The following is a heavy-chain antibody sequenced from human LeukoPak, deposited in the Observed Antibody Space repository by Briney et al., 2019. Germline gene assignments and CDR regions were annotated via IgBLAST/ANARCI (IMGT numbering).Heavy chain of an antibody. J-gene: IGHJ4*02. CDR3: ARDPSPYYYDSGSPTDY. V-gene: IGHV3-21*01. CDR2: ISSSSSYI. D-gene: IGHD3-10*01. CDR1: GFTFSSYS. Sequence: GGSLRLSCAASGFTFSSYSMNWVRQAPGKGLEWVSSISSSSSYIYYADSVKGRFTISRDNAKSSLYLQMSSLRAEATAVYYCARDPSPYYYDSGSPTDYWGQGTLVTVSS.